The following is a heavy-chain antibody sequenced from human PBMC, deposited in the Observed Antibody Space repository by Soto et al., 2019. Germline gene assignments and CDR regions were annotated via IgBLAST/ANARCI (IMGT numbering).Heavy chain of an antibody. D-gene: IGHD3-9*01. CDR3: ARNRPRGLRYFGWPPKENLYYYYGMDV. V-gene: IGHV4-34*01. CDR2: INHSGST. CDR1: GGSFSGYY. J-gene: IGHJ6*02. Sequence: PSETLSLTCAVYGGSFSGYYWSWIRQPPGKGLEWTGEINHSGSTNYNPSLKSRVTISVDTSKNQFSLKLSSVTAADTAVYYCARNRPRGLRYFGWPPKENLYYYYGMDVWGQGTTVTVSS.